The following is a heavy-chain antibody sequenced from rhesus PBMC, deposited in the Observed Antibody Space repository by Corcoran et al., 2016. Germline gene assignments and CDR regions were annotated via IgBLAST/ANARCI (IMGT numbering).Heavy chain of an antibody. V-gene: IGHV4S7*01. CDR2: IYGGSGST. CDR1: GGSISGYY. D-gene: IGHD5-12*01. CDR3: ARAVDTHFDY. Sequence: QLQLQESGPGLVKPSETLSVTCAVSGGSISGYYLWSWIRQPPGKGLEWIGYIYGGSGSTSYNPSLKSRVIISIDTSKNQFSLKLSSVTAADTAVYYCARAVDTHFDYWGQGVLVTVSS. J-gene: IGHJ4*01.